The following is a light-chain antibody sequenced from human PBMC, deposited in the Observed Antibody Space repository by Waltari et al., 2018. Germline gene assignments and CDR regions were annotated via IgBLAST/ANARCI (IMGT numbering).Light chain of an antibody. V-gene: IGLV2-14*01. Sequence: QSALTQPASVSGSPGQSLTIYCTGTSSDVGGYNYVSWYHQHPGKAPKLMIYDVSKRPSGVSNRFSGSKSGNTASLTISGLQAEDEADYYCSSYTSSSTLVFGGGTKLTVL. CDR2: DVS. CDR3: SSYTSSSTLV. CDR1: SSDVGGYNY. J-gene: IGLJ3*02.